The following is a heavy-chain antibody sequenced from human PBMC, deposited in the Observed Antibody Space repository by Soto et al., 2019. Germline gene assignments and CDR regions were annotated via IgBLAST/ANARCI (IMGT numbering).Heavy chain of an antibody. CDR1: GFIFSKYL. CDR2: INEYGSEK. Sequence: PGGALRHSLAAPGFIFSKYLMKWVRQAPGKGLEWVATINEYGSEKYYVDSVKGRSTISRDNTENSLYLQMNSLRVEDTAVYYCVRRLSDHGGCWGQGTLVTVSS. J-gene: IGHJ4*02. D-gene: IGHD6-25*01. V-gene: IGHV3-7*05. CDR3: VRRLSDHGGC.